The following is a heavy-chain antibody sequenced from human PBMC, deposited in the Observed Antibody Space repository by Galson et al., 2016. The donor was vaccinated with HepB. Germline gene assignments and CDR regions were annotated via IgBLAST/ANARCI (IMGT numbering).Heavy chain of an antibody. V-gene: IGHV1-69*13. D-gene: IGHD3-16*01. CDR2: IIPVVATT. CDR3: ARDSPPAHTRIAVFTRNYVSA. Sequence: SVKVSCKASGGTFSSYAFNWVRQAPGQGLEWMGGIIPVVATTNYAEKFQGRLTITADESTTTAYMHLSSLRSEDTAVYFCARDSPPAHTRIAVFTRNYVSAWGQGTLVTVSS. CDR1: GGTFSSYA. J-gene: IGHJ4*02.